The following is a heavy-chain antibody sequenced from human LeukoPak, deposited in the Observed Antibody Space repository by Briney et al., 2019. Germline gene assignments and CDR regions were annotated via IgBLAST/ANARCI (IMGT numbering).Heavy chain of an antibody. Sequence: GGSLRLSCAASGFTFSSYSMNWVRQAPGKGLEWVSYISSSSSTIYYADSVKGRFTISRDNAKNSLYLQMNSLRAEDTAVYCCARDTGYSSSWGQGTLVTVSS. D-gene: IGHD6-13*01. CDR2: ISSSSSTI. CDR1: GFTFSSYS. V-gene: IGHV3-48*01. CDR3: ARDTGYSSS. J-gene: IGHJ4*02.